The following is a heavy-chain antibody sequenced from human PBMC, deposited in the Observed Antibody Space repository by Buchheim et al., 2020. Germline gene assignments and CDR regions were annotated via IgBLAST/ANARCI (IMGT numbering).Heavy chain of an antibody. D-gene: IGHD2-21*01. CDR2: FNYDGRT. Sequence: QVLLQQGGARLLKPSETLSLTCDVSDGSFSSFYWTWIRQPPGKGLEWVGEFNYDGRTNYSHSLKSRVIISVDRSRNQLSLNLRSVTAADTGVYYCARGTGQIVYFYSMDVWGQGTT. CDR3: ARGTGQIVYFYSMDV. J-gene: IGHJ6*02. V-gene: IGHV4-34*01. CDR1: DGSFSSFY.